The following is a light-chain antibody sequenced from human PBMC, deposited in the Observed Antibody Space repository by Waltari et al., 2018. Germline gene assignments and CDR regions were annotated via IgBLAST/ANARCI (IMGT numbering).Light chain of an antibody. J-gene: IGLJ2*01. Sequence: SALTQPDSVSGSPGQSIPLPRSGISSDSSGYGFAPWYQQPPGKAPNVIIYDVSNRPSGVSNRFSGSKSGSSASLTISGLQAEDEADYYCSSFTSSTTGIFGGGTKLTVL. CDR1: SSDSSGYGF. V-gene: IGLV2-14*01. CDR2: DVS. CDR3: SSFTSSTTGI.